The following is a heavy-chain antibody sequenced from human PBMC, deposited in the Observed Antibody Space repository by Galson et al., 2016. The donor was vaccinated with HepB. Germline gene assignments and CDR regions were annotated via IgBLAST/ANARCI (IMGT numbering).Heavy chain of an antibody. CDR3: ATDFQLGIPDYFDY. Sequence: SLRLSCAASGFTFNNYAMTWVRQAPGKGLEWVSTISGNSVATYYTDSLKGRFTISRDNSRNTLYLEISSLTTEDAALYYCATDFQLGIPDYFDYWGQGTLVAVSS. J-gene: IGHJ4*02. D-gene: IGHD1-14*01. CDR2: ISGNSVAT. CDR1: GFTFNNYA. V-gene: IGHV3-23*01.